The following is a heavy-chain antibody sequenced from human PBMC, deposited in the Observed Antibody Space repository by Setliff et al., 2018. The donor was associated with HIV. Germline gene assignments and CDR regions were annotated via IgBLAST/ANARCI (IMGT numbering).Heavy chain of an antibody. V-gene: IGHV4-59*08. J-gene: IGHJ4*02. CDR1: GGAMSGFY. CDR2: IFHGGST. CDR3: ARRKSFALSPFDS. Sequence: SETLSLTCTVSGGAMSGFYWSWIRRPPGKGLEYIGDIFHGGSTNYDYSLRSRVTISIDTSRNIFSLRLTSVTAADTAIYYCARRKSFALSPFDSWGQGALVTVSS. D-gene: IGHD3-16*01.